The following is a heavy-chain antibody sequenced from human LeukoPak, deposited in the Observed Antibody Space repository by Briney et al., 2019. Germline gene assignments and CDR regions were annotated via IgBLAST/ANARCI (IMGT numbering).Heavy chain of an antibody. Sequence: GGFLRLSCAASGFTFSSDWMRWVRQAPGKGLEWVASIKPDGSEKYYVDSVKGRLTISTDNAKNSLFLQMNSLSADDTAVYYCASEYYWGQGTLVTVSS. CDR3: ASEYY. CDR1: GFTFSSDW. J-gene: IGHJ4*02. CDR2: IKPDGSEK. V-gene: IGHV3-7*01.